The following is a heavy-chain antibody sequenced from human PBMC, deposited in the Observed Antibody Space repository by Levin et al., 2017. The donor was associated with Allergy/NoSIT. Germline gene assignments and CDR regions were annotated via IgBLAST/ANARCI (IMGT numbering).Heavy chain of an antibody. CDR1: GFTFSSYA. Sequence: ETLSLTCAASGFTFSSYAVSWVRQAPGKGLEWVSTVSASGATPYYAASVKGRFTISRDNSKNTLYLQMSSLRVEDTAIYYCAKDRPTVTSRFDCWGQGSLVTVSS. V-gene: IGHV3-23*01. CDR2: VSASGATP. CDR3: AKDRPTVTSRFDC. J-gene: IGHJ4*02. D-gene: IGHD4-17*01.